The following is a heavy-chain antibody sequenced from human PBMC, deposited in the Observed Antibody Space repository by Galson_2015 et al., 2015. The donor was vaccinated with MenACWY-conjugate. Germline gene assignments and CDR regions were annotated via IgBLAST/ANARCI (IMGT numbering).Heavy chain of an antibody. CDR2: INPNSGGT. CDR3: ARSVGTTVTTFDY. J-gene: IGHJ4*02. D-gene: IGHD4-17*01. V-gene: IGHV1-2*04. CDR1: GYTFTGYY. Sequence: SVKVSCKASGYTFTGYYMHWVRQAPGQGLEWMGWINPNSGGTNYAQKFQGWVTMTRDTSISTAYMELSRLRSDDTAVYYCARSVGTTVTTFDYWGQGTLVTVSS.